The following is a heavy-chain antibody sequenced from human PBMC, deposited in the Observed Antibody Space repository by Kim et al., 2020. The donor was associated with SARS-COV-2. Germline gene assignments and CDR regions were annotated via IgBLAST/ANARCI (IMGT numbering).Heavy chain of an antibody. J-gene: IGHJ4*02. D-gene: IGHD6-13*01. CDR2: IWYDGSNK. Sequence: GGSLRLSCAASGFTFSSYGMHWVRQAPGKGLEWVAVIWYDGSNKYYADSVKGRFTISRDNSKNTLYLQMNSLRAEDTAVYYCARDLFVAAAGATPFDYWGQGTLVTVSS. CDR1: GFTFSSYG. CDR3: ARDLFVAAAGATPFDY. V-gene: IGHV3-33*01.